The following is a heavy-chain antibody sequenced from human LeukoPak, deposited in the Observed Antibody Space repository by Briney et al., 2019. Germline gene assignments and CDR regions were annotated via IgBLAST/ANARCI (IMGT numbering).Heavy chain of an antibody. D-gene: IGHD3-10*01. J-gene: IGHJ4*02. CDR3: ARRMVRGVRRFDY. CDR1: GGSFSGYY. CDR2: INHSGST. Sequence: NPSETLSLTCAVYGGSFSGYYWSWIRQPPGKGLEWIGEINHSGSTNYNPSLKSRVTISVDTSKNQFSLKLSSVTAADTAVYYCARRMVRGVRRFDYWGQGTLVTVSS. V-gene: IGHV4-34*01.